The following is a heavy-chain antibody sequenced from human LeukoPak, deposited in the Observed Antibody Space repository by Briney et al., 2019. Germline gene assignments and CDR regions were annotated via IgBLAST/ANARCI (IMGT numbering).Heavy chain of an antibody. CDR1: GFTFSSYG. V-gene: IGHV4-31*02. Sequence: LRLSCAASGFTFSSYGMHWVRQAPGKGLEWIGYIYYSETTAYNPSLKSRLTISVDTSKNQFSLKLSSVTAADTAVYYCARMTGGSAFDIWGQGTVVTVSS. J-gene: IGHJ3*02. D-gene: IGHD3-16*01. CDR2: IYYSETT. CDR3: ARMTGGSAFDI.